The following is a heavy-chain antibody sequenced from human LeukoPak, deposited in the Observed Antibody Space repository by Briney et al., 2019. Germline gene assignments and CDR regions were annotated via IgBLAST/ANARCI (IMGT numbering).Heavy chain of an antibody. CDR1: GFTFSSYA. CDR3: AKAARRMITFGGVIVDY. J-gene: IGHJ4*02. D-gene: IGHD3-16*02. V-gene: IGHV3-23*01. CDR2: ISGSGGST. Sequence: PGGSLRLSRAASGFTFSSYAMSWVRQAPGKGLEWVSAISGSGGSTYYADSVKGRFTISRDNSKNTLYLQMNSLRAEDTAVYYCAKAARRMITFGGVIVDYWGQGTLVTVSS.